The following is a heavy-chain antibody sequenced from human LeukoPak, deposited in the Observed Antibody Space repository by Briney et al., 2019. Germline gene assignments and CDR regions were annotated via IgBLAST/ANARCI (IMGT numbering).Heavy chain of an antibody. D-gene: IGHD3-10*01. CDR3: AKARGVAVARGTDGYYFDY. Sequence: GGSLRLSCAASGFTVSSNYMSWVRQAPGKGLEWVSVIYSGGSTYYADYVKGRFTISRHNSKNTLYLQMNSLRAEDTAVYYCAKARGVAVARGTDGYYFDYWGQGTLVTVSS. J-gene: IGHJ4*02. CDR2: IYSGGST. CDR1: GFTVSSNY. V-gene: IGHV3-53*01.